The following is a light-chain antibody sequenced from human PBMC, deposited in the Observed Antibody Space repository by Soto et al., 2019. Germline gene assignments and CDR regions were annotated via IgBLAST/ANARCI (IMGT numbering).Light chain of an antibody. CDR2: EVS. CDR1: SNDIGIYNY. V-gene: IGLV2-14*01. CDR3: TSFTTTNIWV. Sequence: QSALTQPASVSGSPGQSITISCTGTSNDIGIYNYVSWYQQHPGKAPKLVICEVSNRPSGVSSRFSGSKSGNTASLTLSGLRAEDEAEYYCTSFTTTNIWVFGGGTKLTVL. J-gene: IGLJ3*02.